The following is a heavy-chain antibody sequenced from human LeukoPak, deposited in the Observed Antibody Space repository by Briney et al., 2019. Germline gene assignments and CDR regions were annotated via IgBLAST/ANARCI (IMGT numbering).Heavy chain of an antibody. Sequence: GGSLRLSCAASGFTFSSYGMHWVRQAPGKGLEWVAVISYDGSNKYYADSVQGRFTISRDNSKNTLYQQMNSLRTEDTAVYYCARGRNLVATSGYFDYWGQGTLVTVSS. V-gene: IGHV3-30*03. CDR2: ISYDGSNK. J-gene: IGHJ4*02. CDR3: ARGRNLVATSGYFDY. CDR1: GFTFSSYG. D-gene: IGHD5-12*01.